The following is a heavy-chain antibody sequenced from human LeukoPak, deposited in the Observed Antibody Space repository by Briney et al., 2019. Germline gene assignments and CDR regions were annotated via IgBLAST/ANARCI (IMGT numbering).Heavy chain of an antibody. D-gene: IGHD2-15*01. CDR1: GYTFTSYG. V-gene: IGHV1-18*01. Sequence: ASVKVSCKASGYTFTSYGISWVRQAPGQGLEWMGWISAYNGNTNYAQKLQGRVTMTTDTSTSTAYMELRSLRSDDTAVYYCARDRGYCSGGSCYSTFDCWGQGTLVTVSS. CDR3: ARDRGYCSGGSCYSTFDC. CDR2: ISAYNGNT. J-gene: IGHJ4*02.